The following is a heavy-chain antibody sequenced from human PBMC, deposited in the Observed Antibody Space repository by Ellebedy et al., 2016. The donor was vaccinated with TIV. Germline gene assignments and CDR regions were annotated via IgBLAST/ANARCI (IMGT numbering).Heavy chain of an antibody. CDR3: AHFGSYNAFDI. Sequence: SGPTLVKPTQTLTLTCTFSGFSLSTSEMGVGWIRQPPGKALEWLALIYWDDDKRYSPSLKSRLTITRDTSKNQVVLTMTNMDPVDTATYYCAHFGSYNAFDIWGQGTMVNVSS. CDR1: GFSLSTSEMG. D-gene: IGHD1-26*01. CDR2: IYWDDDK. J-gene: IGHJ3*02. V-gene: IGHV2-5*02.